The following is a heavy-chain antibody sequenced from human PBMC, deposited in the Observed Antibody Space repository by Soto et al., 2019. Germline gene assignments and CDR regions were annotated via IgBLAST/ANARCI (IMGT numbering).Heavy chain of an antibody. CDR1: GFTVSSNY. J-gene: IGHJ6*02. CDR3: ARVISGTSYYYYDGMDV. Sequence: EVQLVETGGGLIQPGGSLRLSCAASGFTVSSNYMSWVRQAPGKGLEWVSVIYSGGSTYYADSVKGRFTISRDNSKNTLYIQMNSLRAEDTAVYYCARVISGTSYYYYDGMDVWGQGTTVTVSS. V-gene: IGHV3-53*02. D-gene: IGHD1-20*01. CDR2: IYSGGST.